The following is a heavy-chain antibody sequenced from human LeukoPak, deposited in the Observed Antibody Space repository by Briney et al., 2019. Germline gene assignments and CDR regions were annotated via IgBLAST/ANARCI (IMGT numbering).Heavy chain of an antibody. Sequence: GASVKVSCKASGYTFTGYYMHWVRQAPGQGLEGRGWINPNSGGTNYAQKFQGRVTMTRDTSISTAYMELSRLRSDDTAVYYCARAPPYYGSGSYYGDFDYWGQGTLVTVSS. CDR1: GYTFTGYY. CDR3: ARAPPYYGSGSYYGDFDY. D-gene: IGHD3-10*01. CDR2: INPNSGGT. V-gene: IGHV1-2*02. J-gene: IGHJ4*02.